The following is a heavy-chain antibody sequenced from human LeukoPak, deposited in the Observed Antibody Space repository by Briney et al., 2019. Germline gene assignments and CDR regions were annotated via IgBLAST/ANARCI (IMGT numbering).Heavy chain of an antibody. CDR2: IKQDGSEK. CDR3: ARWSGSRHSVDY. V-gene: IGHV3-7*04. CDR1: GFTFSSYS. J-gene: IGHJ4*02. D-gene: IGHD1-26*01. Sequence: GGSLRLSCAASGFTFSSYSMNWVRQAPGKGLEWVANIKQDGSEKHSVDSVKGRFTISRDNAKNSLYLQMNSLRAEDTAMYYCARWSGSRHSVDYWGQGTLVTVSS.